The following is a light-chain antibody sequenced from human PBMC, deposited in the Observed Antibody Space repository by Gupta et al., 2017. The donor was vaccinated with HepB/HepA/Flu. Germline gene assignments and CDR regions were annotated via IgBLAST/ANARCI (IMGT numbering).Light chain of an antibody. CDR3: AAWDDSLNGVL. CDR2: SNN. CDR1: SSNIGTNP. V-gene: IGLV1-44*01. J-gene: IGLJ2*01. Sequence: HSVLTQPPSASGTPGQRVTIACSGSSSNIGTNPVNWYQQLPGTAPKLLIYSNNRRPSGVPDRFSGSKSGTSGFLAISGLQSEDEADYYCAAWDDSLNGVLFGGGTKLTVL.